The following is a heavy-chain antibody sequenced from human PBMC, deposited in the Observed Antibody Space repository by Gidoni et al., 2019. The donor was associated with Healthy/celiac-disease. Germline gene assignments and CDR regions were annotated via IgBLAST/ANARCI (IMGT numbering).Heavy chain of an antibody. CDR1: GYTFTSYY. CDR3: ARDVLFGYRRFDP. Sequence: HVQLVQSGAAVHQTRASVKVSCKAYGYTFTSYYINWVLQATGQGLEWIGWRNPNSGNTGYAQKFQGRVTMTRNNSISTAYMELSSLRSEYTAVYYCARDVLFGYRRFDPWGLGTLVTVSS. CDR2: RNPNSGNT. V-gene: IGHV1-8*01. J-gene: IGHJ5*02. D-gene: IGHD3-10*01.